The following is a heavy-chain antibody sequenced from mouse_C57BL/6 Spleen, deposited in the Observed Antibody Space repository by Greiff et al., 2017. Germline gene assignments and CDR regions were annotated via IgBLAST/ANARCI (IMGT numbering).Heavy chain of an antibody. CDR1: GYTFTSYW. J-gene: IGHJ4*01. V-gene: IGHV1-55*01. Sequence: VQLQQPGAELVKPGASVKMSCKASGYTFTSYWITWVKQRPGQGLEWIGDIYPGSGSTNYNEKFKSKATLTVDTSSSTAYMQLSSLTSEDSAFYYCASDSNYGDAMDGWGQGTSVTVSS. CDR3: ASDSNYGDAMDG. D-gene: IGHD2-5*01. CDR2: IYPGSGST.